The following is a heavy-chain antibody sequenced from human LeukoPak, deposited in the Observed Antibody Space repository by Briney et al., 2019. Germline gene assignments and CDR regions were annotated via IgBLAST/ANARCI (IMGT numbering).Heavy chain of an antibody. V-gene: IGHV3-23*01. Sequence: GGSLRLSCAASGFTFSSEAMSWVRQAPGKGLEWVSTIRGSGGSTYYADSVKGRITISRDNSKNTLYLQMNSLRADDTAVYYCAKDLSYGMDVWGQGTTVTVSS. CDR3: AKDLSYGMDV. CDR2: IRGSGGST. CDR1: GFTFSSEA. J-gene: IGHJ6*02.